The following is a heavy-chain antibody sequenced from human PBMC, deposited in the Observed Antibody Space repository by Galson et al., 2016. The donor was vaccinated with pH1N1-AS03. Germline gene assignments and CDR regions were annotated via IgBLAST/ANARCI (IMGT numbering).Heavy chain of an antibody. J-gene: IGHJ5*02. CDR2: ISASGGST. D-gene: IGHD6-19*01. Sequence: SLRLSCAASGFSFSNYVMTWVRQAPGRGLEWVSTISASGGSTFYADSVKGRFTISRDNSKNTLYLQMNSLRAEDAAVYYCAKDLTAVAGKWFDWFDPWGQGTLVTVSS. CDR3: AKDLTAVAGKWFDWFDP. CDR1: GFSFSNYV. V-gene: IGHV3-23*01.